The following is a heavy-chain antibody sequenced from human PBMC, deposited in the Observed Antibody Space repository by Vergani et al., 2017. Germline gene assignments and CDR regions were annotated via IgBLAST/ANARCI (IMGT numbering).Heavy chain of an antibody. CDR2: TYYRSKWYN. J-gene: IGHJ6*03. CDR1: GDSVSSNSAA. CDR3: AIAVLAVAAPPSYYYYMDV. V-gene: IGHV6-1*01. D-gene: IGHD6-19*01. Sequence: QVQLQQSGPGLVKPSQTLSLTCAISGDSVSSNSAAWNWIRQSPSRGLEWLGRTYYRSKWYNDYAVSVKSLITINPDTSKNQFSLQLNSVTPEDTAVYYCAIAVLAVAAPPSYYYYMDVWGKGTTVTVSS.